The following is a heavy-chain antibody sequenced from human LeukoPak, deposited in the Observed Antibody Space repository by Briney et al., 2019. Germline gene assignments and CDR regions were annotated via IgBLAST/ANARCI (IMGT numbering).Heavy chain of an antibody. Sequence: ASVKVSCKASGYTFTDYYMHWVRQAPGQGLEWMGWINPNSGGTNYAQKFQGRVTMTRDTSISTAYMELSRLRSDDTAVYYCARDAGPTGSQYYYYYYMDVWGKGTTVTISS. CDR1: GYTFTDYY. CDR2: INPNSGGT. V-gene: IGHV1-2*02. J-gene: IGHJ6*03. CDR3: ARDAGPTGSQYYYYYYMDV. D-gene: IGHD1-1*01.